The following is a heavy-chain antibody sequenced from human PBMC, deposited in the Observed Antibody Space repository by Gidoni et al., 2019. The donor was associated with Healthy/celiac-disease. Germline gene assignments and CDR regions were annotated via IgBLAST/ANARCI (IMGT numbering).Heavy chain of an antibody. V-gene: IGHV3-7*01. J-gene: IGHJ4*02. CDR3: TRGHN. CDR2: IGPDGGDK. CDR1: GFNFGAHW. Sequence: EVQLVESGGALVQSGGSLGLPCAASGFNFGAHWMGWARQAPGKRLGWVAYIGPDGGDKDHVDSLKGRFTISRDNAKNSLYLQMNSLRAEDTAVYYCTRGHNWGQGTLVTVSS.